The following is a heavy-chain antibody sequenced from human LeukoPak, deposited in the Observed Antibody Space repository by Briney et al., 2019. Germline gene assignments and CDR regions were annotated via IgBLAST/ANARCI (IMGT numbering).Heavy chain of an antibody. Sequence: GGSLRLSCAASGFTFSSYSMNWVRQTPGKGLEWASSISSSSSYIYYADSVKGRFTISRDNAKNSLYLQMNSLRDEDTAVYYCARDWDSSGYYYDYFDYWGQGTLVTVSS. J-gene: IGHJ4*02. CDR1: GFTFSSYS. V-gene: IGHV3-21*01. D-gene: IGHD3-22*01. CDR3: ARDWDSSGYYYDYFDY. CDR2: ISSSSSYI.